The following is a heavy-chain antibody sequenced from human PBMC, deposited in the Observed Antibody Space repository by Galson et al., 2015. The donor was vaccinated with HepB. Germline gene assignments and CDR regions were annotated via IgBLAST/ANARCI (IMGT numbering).Heavy chain of an antibody. J-gene: IGHJ5*02. Sequence: SVKVSCKVSGSTLTELSMHWVRQAPGKGLEWMGGFDPEDGETIYAQKFQGRVTMTEDTSTDTAYMELSSLRSEDTAVYYCATSRNFWSGYYTGLSWFDPWGLGTLVTVSS. CDR2: FDPEDGET. CDR3: ATSRNFWSGYYTGLSWFDP. V-gene: IGHV1-24*01. CDR1: GSTLTELS. D-gene: IGHD3-3*01.